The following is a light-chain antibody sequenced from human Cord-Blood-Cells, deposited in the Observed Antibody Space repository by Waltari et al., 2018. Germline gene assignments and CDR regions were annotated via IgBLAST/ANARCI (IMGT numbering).Light chain of an antibody. J-gene: IGLJ2*01. CDR2: EVS. V-gene: IGLV2-8*01. CDR3: SSYAGSNNVV. CDR1: SSDVGGYNY. Sequence: QSALTQPPSASGSPGQSVTISCTGTSSDVGGYNYVSWYQQHPDKAPKLRIYEVSKRPSGGPDRFSGSKSGNTASLTVSGLQAEDEADYYCSSYAGSNNVVFGGGTKLTVL.